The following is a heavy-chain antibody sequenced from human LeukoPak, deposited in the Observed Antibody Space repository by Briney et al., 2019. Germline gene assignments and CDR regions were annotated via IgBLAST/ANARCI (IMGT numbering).Heavy chain of an antibody. Sequence: GGSLRLSCAASGFTFSNYWMHWVRQAPGKGLVWVSRINTDGSRINYADSVKGRFTISRDNAENTLYLQMNSLRVEDTAVYYCERDLTGTQADYWAQGTLVPVPS. CDR2: INTDGSRI. D-gene: IGHD1-14*01. V-gene: IGHV3-74*01. CDR1: GFTFSNYW. CDR3: ERDLTGTQADY. J-gene: IGHJ4*02.